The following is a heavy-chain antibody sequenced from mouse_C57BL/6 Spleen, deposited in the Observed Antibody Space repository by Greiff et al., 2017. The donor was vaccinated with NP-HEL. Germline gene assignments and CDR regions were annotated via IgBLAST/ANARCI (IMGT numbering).Heavy chain of an antibody. V-gene: IGHV1-85*01. Sequence: QVQLKQSGPELVKPGASVKLSCKASGYTFTSYDINWVKQRPGQGLEWIGWIYPRDGSTKYNEKFKGKATLTVDTSSSTAYMELHSLTSEDSAVYFGARSADGYKDYFDYWGQGTTLTVSS. CDR1: GYTFTSYD. D-gene: IGHD2-3*01. CDR3: ARSADGYKDYFDY. J-gene: IGHJ2*01. CDR2: IYPRDGST.